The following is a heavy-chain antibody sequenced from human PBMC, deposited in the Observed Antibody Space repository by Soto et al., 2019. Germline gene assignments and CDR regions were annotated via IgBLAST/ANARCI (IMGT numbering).Heavy chain of an antibody. CDR3: ARDLLRGGMDV. CDR2: IYYSGST. CDR1: GGSISSGDYY. D-gene: IGHD1-26*01. J-gene: IGHJ6*02. Sequence: PSETLSLTCTVSGGSISSGDYYWSWIRQPPGKGLEWIGYIYYSGSTNYNPSLKSRVTISVDTSKNQFSLKLSSVTAADTAVYYCARDLLRGGMDVWGQGTTVTVSS. V-gene: IGHV4-61*08.